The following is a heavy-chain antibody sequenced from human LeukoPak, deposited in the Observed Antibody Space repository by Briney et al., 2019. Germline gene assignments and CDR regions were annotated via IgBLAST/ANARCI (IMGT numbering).Heavy chain of an antibody. CDR2: INLNSGGT. D-gene: IGHD3-10*01. CDR1: GYTFTGYY. CDR3: ARDWYYYGSGTHQGVDY. V-gene: IGHV1-2*06. Sequence: ASVKVSCKASGYTFTGYYMHWVRQAPGQGLEWMGRINLNSGGTNYAQKFQGRVTMTRDTSISTAYMELSRLRSDDTAVYYCARDWYYYGSGTHQGVDYWGQGTLVTVSS. J-gene: IGHJ4*02.